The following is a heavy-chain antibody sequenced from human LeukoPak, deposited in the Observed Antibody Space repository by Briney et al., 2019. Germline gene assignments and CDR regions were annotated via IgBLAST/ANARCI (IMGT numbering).Heavy chain of an antibody. Sequence: ASVKVSCKASGYTFTSYGISWVRQAPGQGLEWMGWISAYNGNTNYAQKLQGRVTMTTDTSTSTAYMELRSLRSDDTAVYYCAREGREYYGSGSYYHFDYWGQGTLVTVSS. CDR3: AREGREYYGSGSYYHFDY. J-gene: IGHJ4*02. D-gene: IGHD3-10*01. CDR2: ISAYNGNT. CDR1: GYTFTSYG. V-gene: IGHV1-18*01.